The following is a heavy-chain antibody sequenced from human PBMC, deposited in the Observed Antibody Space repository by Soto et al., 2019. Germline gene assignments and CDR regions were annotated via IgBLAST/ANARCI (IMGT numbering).Heavy chain of an antibody. CDR1: GGSISSGGYY. CDR3: ARVGGINWFDP. CDR2: IYYSGST. Sequence: ASETLSLTCTVSGGSISSGGYYWSWIRQHPGKGLEWIGYIYYSGSTYYNPSLESRVTISVDTSKSQFSLKLSSVTAADTAVYYCARVGGINWFDPWGQGTLVTVSS. J-gene: IGHJ5*02. V-gene: IGHV4-31*02. D-gene: IGHD3-16*01.